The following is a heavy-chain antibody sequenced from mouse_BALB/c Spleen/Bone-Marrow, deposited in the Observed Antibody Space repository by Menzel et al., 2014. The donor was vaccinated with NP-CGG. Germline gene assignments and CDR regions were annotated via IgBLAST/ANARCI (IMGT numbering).Heavy chain of an antibody. CDR3: ARSKYGNYVGFDY. CDR2: INPITGYI. CDR1: GYTFTGYW. Sequence: QVQLKESGAELAKPGASVQLSCKASGYTFTGYWMHWVKQRPGQGLEWIGCINPITGYIEYNQKFKDKATLTADRSSSTAYMQLSSLTSEDSAVYYCARSKYGNYVGFDYWGQGTTLTVSS. J-gene: IGHJ2*01. D-gene: IGHD2-10*02. V-gene: IGHV1-7*01.